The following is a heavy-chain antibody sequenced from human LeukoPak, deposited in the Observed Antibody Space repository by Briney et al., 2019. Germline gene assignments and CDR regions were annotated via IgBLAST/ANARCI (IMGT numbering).Heavy chain of an antibody. V-gene: IGHV3-21*01. CDR3: HARVPAATDAFDI. CDR2: ISSSSSYI. CDR1: GFTFSSYS. J-gene: IGHJ3*02. D-gene: IGHD2-2*01. Sequence: PGGSLRLSCAASGFTFSSYSMNWVRQAPGKGLEWVSSISSSSSYIYYADSVKGRFTISRDNAKNSLYLQMNSLRAEDTAVYYCHARVPAATDAFDIWGQGTMVTVSS.